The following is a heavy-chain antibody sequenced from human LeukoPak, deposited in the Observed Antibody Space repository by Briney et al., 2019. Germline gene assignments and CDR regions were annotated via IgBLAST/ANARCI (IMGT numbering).Heavy chain of an antibody. J-gene: IGHJ5*02. CDR1: GFTFDDYA. CDR3: TRRIAAAGNVGFDP. V-gene: IGHV3-9*01. D-gene: IGHD6-13*01. Sequence: GGSLRLSCAASGFTFDDYAMHWVRQAPGKGLEGASGISWNSGSIGYADSVKGRFTISRDNAKNSLYLQMNSLRAEDTALYYCTRRIAAAGNVGFDPWGQGTLVTVSS. CDR2: ISWNSGSI.